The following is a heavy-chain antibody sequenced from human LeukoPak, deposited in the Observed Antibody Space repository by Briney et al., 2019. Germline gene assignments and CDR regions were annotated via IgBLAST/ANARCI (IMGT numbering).Heavy chain of an antibody. CDR2: IYYSGST. Sequence: PSETLSLTRTVSGGSISSSSYYWGWIRQPPGKGLEWIGSIYYSGSTYYNPSLKSRVTISVDTSKNQFSLKLSSVTAADTAVYYCARHMGPNEPLFDYWGQGTLVTVSS. D-gene: IGHD1-1*01. CDR1: GGSISSSSYY. CDR3: ARHMGPNEPLFDY. J-gene: IGHJ4*02. V-gene: IGHV4-39*01.